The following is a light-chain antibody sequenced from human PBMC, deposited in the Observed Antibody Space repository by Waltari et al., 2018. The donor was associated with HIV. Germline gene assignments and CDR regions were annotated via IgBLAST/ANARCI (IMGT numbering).Light chain of an antibody. Sequence: IQMTQSPSSVAASVGDTVTITCRASVHANIWLAWLKHKQGKGPRLLIYGASTLKSGVPARFSGSRSGTDFTLTITSLQPEDCGTYYCQQSGSTPFTFGGGTKVEI. CDR1: VHANIW. CDR3: QQSGSTPFT. CDR2: GAS. V-gene: IGKV1-12*01. J-gene: IGKJ4*01.